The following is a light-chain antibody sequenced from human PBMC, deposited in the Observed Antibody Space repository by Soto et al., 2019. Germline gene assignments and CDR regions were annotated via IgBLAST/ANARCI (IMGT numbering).Light chain of an antibody. CDR3: QSYAISLSAL. J-gene: IGLJ3*02. Sequence: QSVLTQPPSVSGAPGQRVTISCTGSSSNIGAGYDVHWYQQLPGTAPKLLIYGNSNRPSGVPDRFSGSKSGTSASLASTGLQAEDEADYSSQSYAISLSALFGGGTKVTVL. V-gene: IGLV1-40*01. CDR1: SSNIGAGYD. CDR2: GNS.